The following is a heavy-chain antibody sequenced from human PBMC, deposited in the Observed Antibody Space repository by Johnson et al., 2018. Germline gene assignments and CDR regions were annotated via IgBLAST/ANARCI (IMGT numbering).Heavy chain of an antibody. CDR1: GFTFSSYS. V-gene: IGHV3-21*01. Sequence: VQLVESGGGLVKPGGSLRLSCAASGFTFSSYSMNWVRQAPGKGLEWVSSISSSSSYIYYADSVKGRFTISRDTAKNSLYLQMNSLRAEDTAVYYGAREDLRDSGGYRAGLDAVDIWGQGTMVTVSS. D-gene: IGHD3-22*01. CDR2: ISSSSSYI. CDR3: AREDLRDSGGYRAGLDAVDI. J-gene: IGHJ3*02.